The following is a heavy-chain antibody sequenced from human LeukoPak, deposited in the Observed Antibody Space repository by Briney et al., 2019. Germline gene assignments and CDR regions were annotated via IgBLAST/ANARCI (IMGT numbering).Heavy chain of an antibody. CDR3: VRGDKKENLSGPSGYFDP. Sequence: ASVKVSCKASGYTFSAYHIHWVRQAPGQGLEWMGWINPNSGGTNFAPKFHGRVSMTRDTSLSTAYMELSSLRSDDTAVYYCVRGDKKENLSGPSGYFDPWGQGSLVTVSS. D-gene: IGHD3-10*01. J-gene: IGHJ5*02. CDR2: INPNSGGT. CDR1: GYTFSAYH. V-gene: IGHV1-2*02.